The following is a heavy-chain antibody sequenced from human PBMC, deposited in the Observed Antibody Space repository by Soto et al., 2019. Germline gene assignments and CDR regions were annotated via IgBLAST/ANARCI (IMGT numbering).Heavy chain of an antibody. J-gene: IGHJ4*02. CDR3: ARDLEFREGNISHLDY. Sequence: QVQLVQSGAEVKKPGSSVKVSCKASGGTFSIHVFNWVRQAPGQGIGWMGGLMPIIGTANYAQKFQGRVTITADESTSTAYMELTSLRSEDTAVYYWARDLEFREGNISHLDYWGQGTLVNVSS. CDR1: GGTFSIHV. V-gene: IGHV1-69*01. CDR2: LMPIIGTA. D-gene: IGHD3-10*01.